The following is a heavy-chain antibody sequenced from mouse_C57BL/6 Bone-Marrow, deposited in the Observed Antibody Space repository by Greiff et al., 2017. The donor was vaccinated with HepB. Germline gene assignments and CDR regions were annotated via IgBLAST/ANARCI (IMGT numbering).Heavy chain of an antibody. Sequence: EVQLQQSGAELVKPGASVKLSCKASGFNIKDYDMHWVKQTTEQGLEWIGRIDPENGETKYDPKFKGKAIITADKSSNTAYLQLRSLTSEDSAVYYCAISYFTTVDSWGQGNAPTLSS. V-gene: IGHV14-2*01. CDR2: IDPENGET. J-gene: IGHJ2*01. CDR1: GFNIKDYD. CDR3: AISYFTTVDS. D-gene: IGHD1-1*01.